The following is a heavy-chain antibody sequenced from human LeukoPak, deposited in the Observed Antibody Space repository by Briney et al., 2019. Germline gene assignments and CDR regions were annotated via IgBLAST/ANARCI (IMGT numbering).Heavy chain of an antibody. CDR2: IKQDGSEE. CDR3: ARGRQWLTKGYFDY. V-gene: IGHV3-7*05. J-gene: IGHJ4*02. D-gene: IGHD6-19*01. Sequence: GGSLRLSCAASGFTFSSYGMNWVRQAPGKGLEWVANIKQDGSEEYYVDSVKGRFTISRDNAKNSLYLQMNSLRAEDTAVYYCARGRQWLTKGYFDYWGQGTLVTVSS. CDR1: GFTFSSYG.